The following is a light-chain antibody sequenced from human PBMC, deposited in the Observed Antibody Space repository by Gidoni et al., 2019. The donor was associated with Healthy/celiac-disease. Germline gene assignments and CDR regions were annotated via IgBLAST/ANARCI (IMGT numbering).Light chain of an antibody. CDR1: QSIVYSDGNTY. CDR2: KVS. J-gene: IGKJ2*01. Sequence: DVVMTQSPLSLPVTLGQPASISCRSSQSIVYSDGNTYLNWFQQRPGQSPRRLIYKVSNRDSGVPDRFSGSGSGTDFTLKISRVEAEDVGVYYCMQGTHWPPMYTFGQGTKLEIK. CDR3: MQGTHWPPMYT. V-gene: IGKV2-30*01.